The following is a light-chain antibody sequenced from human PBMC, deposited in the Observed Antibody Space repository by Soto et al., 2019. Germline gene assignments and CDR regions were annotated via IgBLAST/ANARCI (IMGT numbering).Light chain of an antibody. CDR1: QSVSRY. Sequence: EIVLTQSPATLSLSPGERATLSCRASQSVSRYLAWYQQKPGQAPRLLIYDASNRATGIPARFSGSGSGTDFTLTISSLEPEDFAVHYCQHRTTPFTFGGGTKVQIK. CDR2: DAS. CDR3: QHRTTPFT. V-gene: IGKV3-11*01. J-gene: IGKJ4*01.